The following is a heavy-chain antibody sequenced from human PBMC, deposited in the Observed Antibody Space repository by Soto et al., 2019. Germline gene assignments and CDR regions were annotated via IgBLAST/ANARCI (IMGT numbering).Heavy chain of an antibody. D-gene: IGHD6-19*01. CDR1: GGTFSSYA. CDR3: ARGASAVAGTWYFDL. Sequence: QVQLVQSGAEVKKPGSSVKVSCKASGGTFSSYAISWVRQAPGQGLEWMGGIIPIFGTAHYAQKFQGRVTITADESTSTAYMERSSLRSEDTAVYYCARGASAVAGTWYFDLCGRGTLVTVCS. V-gene: IGHV1-69*01. CDR2: IIPIFGTA. J-gene: IGHJ2*01.